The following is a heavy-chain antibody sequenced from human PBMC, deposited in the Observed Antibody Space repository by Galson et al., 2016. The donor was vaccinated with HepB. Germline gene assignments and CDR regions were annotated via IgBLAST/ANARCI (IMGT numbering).Heavy chain of an antibody. D-gene: IGHD1-14*01. J-gene: IGHJ3*02. CDR2: IYYSGTI. Sequence: SETLSLTCDVSSASINDYYWSWVRLAPGRGLEWIGYIYYSGTINCNPSLESRVTLSIHTSKTQFSLNLKSVTAADTAVYYCAFSNRDDTFENWGQGTMVTVAS. CDR1: SASINDYY. CDR3: AFSNRDDTFEN. V-gene: IGHV4-59*01.